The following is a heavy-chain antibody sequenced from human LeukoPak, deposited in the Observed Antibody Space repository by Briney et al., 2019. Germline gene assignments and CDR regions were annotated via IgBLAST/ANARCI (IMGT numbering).Heavy chain of an antibody. V-gene: IGHV3-23*01. CDR2: ISGSGGST. D-gene: IGHD3-3*01. CDR3: ANDFWSGPVLYYFDY. CDR1: GFTFSSYA. J-gene: IGHJ4*02. Sequence: GGSLRLSCAASGFTFSSYAMSWVRQAPGKGLEWVSAISGSGGSTYYADSVKGRFTISRDNSKNTLYLQMNSLRAEDTAVYYCANDFWSGPVLYYFDYWGQGTLVTVSS.